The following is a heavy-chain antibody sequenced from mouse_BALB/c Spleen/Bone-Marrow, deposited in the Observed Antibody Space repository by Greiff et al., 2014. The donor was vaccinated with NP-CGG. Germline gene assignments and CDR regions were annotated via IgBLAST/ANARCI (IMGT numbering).Heavy chain of an antibody. V-gene: IGHV5-12*02. J-gene: IGHJ2*01. D-gene: IGHD1-1*01. CDR1: GFSFSDYY. Sequence: EVNVVESGGGLVQPGGSLKLSCATSGFSFSDYYMHWIRQTPEKRLEWVAYISNGGGSTYYPDTVKGRFTISRDNAKNTLYLQMSRLKSEDTAMYYCARLGDYSYFDYWGQGTTLTVSS. CDR2: ISNGGGST. CDR3: ARLGDYSYFDY.